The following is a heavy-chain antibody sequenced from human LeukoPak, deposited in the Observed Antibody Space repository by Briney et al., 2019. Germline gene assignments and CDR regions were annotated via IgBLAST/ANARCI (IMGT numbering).Heavy chain of an antibody. CDR1: GYTFSDYY. Sequence: ASVKVSCKASGYTFSDYYLHWVRLAPGQGLEWMGRISPNSCGTDYSQKFQGRVTMTRDAAISTVYMDLNRLRSDDTAIYYCARQLETTSWFDYWGQGTLVIVSS. J-gene: IGHJ4*02. D-gene: IGHD2-2*01. CDR3: ARQLETTSWFDY. CDR2: ISPNSCGT. V-gene: IGHV1-2*06.